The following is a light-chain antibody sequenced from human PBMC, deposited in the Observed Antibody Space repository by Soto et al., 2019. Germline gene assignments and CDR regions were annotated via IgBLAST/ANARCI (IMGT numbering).Light chain of an antibody. Sequence: QSALTQPASVSVSPGQSITISCTGTSSDVGGYNYVSWYQQHPGKAPKLMIYEVSNRPSGVSNCFSGSKSGNTASLTISGLQAEDEADYYCSSYTSSSTLLFGGGTKVTVL. CDR2: EVS. V-gene: IGLV2-14*01. CDR1: SSDVGGYNY. CDR3: SSYTSSSTLL. J-gene: IGLJ2*01.